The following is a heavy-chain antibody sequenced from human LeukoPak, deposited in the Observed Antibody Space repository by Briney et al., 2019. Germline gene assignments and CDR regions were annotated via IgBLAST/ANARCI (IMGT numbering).Heavy chain of an antibody. V-gene: IGHV5-51*01. CDR3: ARQYCGGDCSLGSWYFDL. CDR2: IYPGDSDT. J-gene: IGHJ2*01. Sequence: GESLKISCKGSGYSLTSYWIGWVRQMPGKGLEWMGIIYPGDSDTRYSPSFQGQVTISADKSISTAYLQWSSLKDSDTAMYYCARQYCGGDCSLGSWYFDLWGRGTLVTVSS. D-gene: IGHD2-21*02. CDR1: GYSLTSYW.